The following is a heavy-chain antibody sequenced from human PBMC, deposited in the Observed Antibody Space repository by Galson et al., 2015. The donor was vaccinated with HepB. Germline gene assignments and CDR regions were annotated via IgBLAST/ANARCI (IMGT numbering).Heavy chain of an antibody. Sequence: SVKVSCKASGYTFTSYDINWVRQATGQGLEWMGWMNPNSGNTGYAQKFQGRVTMTRNTSISTAYMELSSLRSEDTAVYYCARARSIVVVPAANTPDDYYYYYGMDVWGQGTTVTVSS. CDR1: GYTFTSYD. V-gene: IGHV1-8*01. J-gene: IGHJ6*02. CDR3: ARARSIVVVPAANTPDDYYYYYGMDV. D-gene: IGHD2-2*01. CDR2: MNPNSGNT.